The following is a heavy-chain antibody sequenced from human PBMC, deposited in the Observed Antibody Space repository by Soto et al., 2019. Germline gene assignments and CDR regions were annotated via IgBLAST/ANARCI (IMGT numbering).Heavy chain of an antibody. CDR3: AREERQGAYFDY. D-gene: IGHD1-1*01. CDR1: GGTFSSYT. CDR2: IIPILGIA. J-gene: IGHJ4*02. V-gene: IGHV1-69*04. Sequence: SVKVSCKASGGTFSSYTISWVRQAPGQGLEWMGRIIPILGIANYAQKFQGRVTITADKSTSTAYMELSSLRSEDTAVYYCAREERQGAYFDYWGQGTLVTVSS.